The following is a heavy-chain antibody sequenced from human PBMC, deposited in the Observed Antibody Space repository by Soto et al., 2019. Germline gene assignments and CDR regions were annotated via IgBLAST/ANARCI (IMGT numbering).Heavy chain of an antibody. CDR3: AKDGSPDEYYYYGMDV. J-gene: IGHJ6*02. D-gene: IGHD1-26*01. V-gene: IGHV3-30*18. CDR2: ISYDGSNK. CDR1: GFTFSSYG. Sequence: ESGGGVVQPGRSLRLSCAASGFTFSSYGMHWVRQAPGKGLEWVAVISYDGSNKYYADSVKGRFTISRDNSKNTLYLQMNSLRAEDTAVYYCAKDGSPDEYYYYGMDVWGQGTTVTVSS.